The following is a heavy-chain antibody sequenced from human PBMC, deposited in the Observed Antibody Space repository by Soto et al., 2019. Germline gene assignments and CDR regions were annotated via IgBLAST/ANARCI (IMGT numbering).Heavy chain of an antibody. J-gene: IGHJ6*02. CDR2: IYYSGST. V-gene: IGHV4-31*03. CDR3: ARGANYDFWSGYYWRDGMDV. D-gene: IGHD3-3*01. CDR1: GGSISSGGYY. Sequence: SETLSLTCTVSGGSISSGGYYWSWIRQHPGKGLEWIGYIYYSGSTYYNPSLKSRVTISVDTSKNQFSLKLSSVTAADTAVYYCARGANYDFWSGYYWRDGMDVWGQGTTVTVSS.